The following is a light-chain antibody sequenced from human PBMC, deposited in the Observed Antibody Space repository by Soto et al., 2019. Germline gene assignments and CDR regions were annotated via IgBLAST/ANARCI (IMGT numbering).Light chain of an antibody. V-gene: IGKV3-11*01. Sequence: EIVLTQSPATLSLSPGERVTLSCRASQSVSSYFAWYQQKPGQAPRLLIYDASNRATGFPARFSGSGSGTDFTLTISSLEPEDIAVYYCQQRSNGPLTFGQGTRLEIK. CDR2: DAS. CDR3: QQRSNGPLT. J-gene: IGKJ5*01. CDR1: QSVSSY.